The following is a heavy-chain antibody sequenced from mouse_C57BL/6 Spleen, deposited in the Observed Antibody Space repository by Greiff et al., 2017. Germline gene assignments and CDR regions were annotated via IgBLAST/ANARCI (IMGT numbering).Heavy chain of an antibody. V-gene: IGHV1-26*01. CDR1: GYTFTDYY. J-gene: IGHJ1*03. D-gene: IGHD2-2*01. CDR3: ARRGIYYGYDVWYFDV. Sequence: VQLQQSGPELVKPGASVKISCKASGYTFTDYYMNWVKQSHGKSLEWIGDINPNNGGTSYNQKFKGKATLTVDKSSSTAYMELRSLTSEDSADYYGARRGIYYGYDVWYFDVWGTGTTVTVSS. CDR2: INPNNGGT.